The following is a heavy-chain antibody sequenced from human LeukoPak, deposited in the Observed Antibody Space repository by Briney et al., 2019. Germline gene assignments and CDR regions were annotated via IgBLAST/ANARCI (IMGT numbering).Heavy chain of an antibody. CDR3: AKNYYGSGSYLWYFDL. CDR1: GYTFTGYY. J-gene: IGHJ2*01. D-gene: IGHD3-10*01. Sequence: GASVKVSCKASGYTFTGYYMHWLRQAPGQGLEWMGWINPNSGGTNYAQKFQGRVTMTRDTSISTAYMELSRLRSDDTAVYYCAKNYYGSGSYLWYFDLWGRGTLVTVSS. CDR2: INPNSGGT. V-gene: IGHV1-2*02.